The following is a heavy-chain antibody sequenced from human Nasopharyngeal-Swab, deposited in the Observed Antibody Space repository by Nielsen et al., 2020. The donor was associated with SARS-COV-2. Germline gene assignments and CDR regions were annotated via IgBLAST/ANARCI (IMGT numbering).Heavy chain of an antibody. CDR1: GRSISGSDW. Sequence: GSLRLSCAVSGRSISGSDWWSCVRQPPGKGLEWIGETSPDGGTNYNPSLKGRVIVSVDRSKNLFSLSLKSVTAADTAVYYCASSSSEKRGHDSWGQGTLVTVSS. CDR3: ASSSSEKRGHDS. D-gene: IGHD6-6*01. V-gene: IGHV4-4*02. J-gene: IGHJ4*02. CDR2: TSPDGGT.